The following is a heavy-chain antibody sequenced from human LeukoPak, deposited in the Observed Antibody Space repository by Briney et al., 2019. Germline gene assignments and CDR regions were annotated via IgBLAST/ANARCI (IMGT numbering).Heavy chain of an antibody. D-gene: IGHD3-9*01. CDR1: GYSFTSYW. Sequence: RGESLKISCKGSGYSFTSYWIAWVRQMPGKGLEWMGIIYLSESDTKYSPSFQGQVTISADKSISTAYLQWSSLKASDTAMYYCARANYDILTGYYPFDYWGQGTLVTVSS. J-gene: IGHJ4*02. CDR3: ARANYDILTGYYPFDY. V-gene: IGHV5-51*01. CDR2: IYLSESDT.